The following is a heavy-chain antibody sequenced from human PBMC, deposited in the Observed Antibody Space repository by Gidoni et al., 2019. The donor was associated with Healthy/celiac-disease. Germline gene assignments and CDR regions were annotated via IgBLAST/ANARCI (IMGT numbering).Heavy chain of an antibody. CDR1: GFTFSTHG. J-gene: IGHJ5*02. CDR2: ISYNGSNK. Sequence: QVQLVESVGGVVQPGRSLSLSCAASGFTFSTHGMHWVRQAPGKGLEWVPVISYNGSNKYYADSVKGRFNISRDKSKNTLFLQMNSLRAEDTAVYYCAKDLGRYNWNPRDGLDPWGQGTLVTVSS. CDR3: AKDLGRYNWNPRDGLDP. V-gene: IGHV3-30*18. D-gene: IGHD1-20*01.